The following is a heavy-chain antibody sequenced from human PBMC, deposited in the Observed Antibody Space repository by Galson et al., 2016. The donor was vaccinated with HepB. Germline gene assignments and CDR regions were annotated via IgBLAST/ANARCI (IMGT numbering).Heavy chain of an antibody. CDR1: DGSVSHGSYY. V-gene: IGHV4-61*01. D-gene: IGHD3-10*01. CDR2: IYYRGNT. J-gene: IGHJ6*02. CDR3: AREAVGYSTSGTPPYGMDV. Sequence: SETLSLTCTVSDGSVSHGSYYWIWIRQPPGKGLEWLGYIYYRGNTNYNPPLKSRVTISIDTSKNQFSLNLSSVTAADTAMYYCAREAVGYSTSGTPPYGMDVWGQGTLVAVSS.